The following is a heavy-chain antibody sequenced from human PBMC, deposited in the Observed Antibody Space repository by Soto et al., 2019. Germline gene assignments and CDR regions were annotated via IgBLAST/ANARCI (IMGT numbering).Heavy chain of an antibody. CDR3: ARGWAAIDY. CDR1: GNTFSSYW. Sequence: EVQLVESGGGLVQPGGSLRLSCVDSGNTFSSYWVTWFRQVPGKGLEWVANIRQDGGEKYYLASVKGRFTMSRDNAKNSLYLQMNSLRPEDTAVYYCARGWAAIDYWGQGTLVTVSS. J-gene: IGHJ4*02. D-gene: IGHD6-13*01. V-gene: IGHV3-7*05. CDR2: IRQDGGEK.